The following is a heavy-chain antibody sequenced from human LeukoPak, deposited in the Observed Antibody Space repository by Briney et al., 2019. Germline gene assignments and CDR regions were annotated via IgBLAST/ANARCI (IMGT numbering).Heavy chain of an antibody. Sequence: PGRSLRLSCAASGFTFSSYGMHWVRQAPGKGLEWVAVISYDGSNKYYADSVKGRFTVSRDNSKNTLYLQMNGLRAEDTAVYYCAKDYARSSSWLDYWGQGTLVTVSS. V-gene: IGHV3-30*18. J-gene: IGHJ4*02. CDR1: GFTFSSYG. CDR3: AKDYARSSSWLDY. CDR2: ISYDGSNK. D-gene: IGHD6-13*01.